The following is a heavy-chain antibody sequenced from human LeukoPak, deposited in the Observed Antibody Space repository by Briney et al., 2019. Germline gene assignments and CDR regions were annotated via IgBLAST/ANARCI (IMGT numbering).Heavy chain of an antibody. Sequence: SETLSLTCAVYGGSFSGYYWSWIRQPPGKGLEWIGEINHSGSTNYNPSLKSRVTISVDTSKNQFSLKLSSVTAADTAVYYCARGFGLYSSSWYGPGYNWFDPWGQGTLVTVSS. V-gene: IGHV4-34*01. CDR1: GGSFSGYY. D-gene: IGHD6-13*01. CDR2: INHSGST. CDR3: ARGFGLYSSSWYGPGYNWFDP. J-gene: IGHJ5*02.